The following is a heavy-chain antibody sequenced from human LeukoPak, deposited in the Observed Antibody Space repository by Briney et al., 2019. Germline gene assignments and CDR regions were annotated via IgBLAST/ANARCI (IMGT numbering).Heavy chain of an antibody. Sequence: ASVKVSCKASGYTFTSYGISWVRQAPGQGLEWMGWISAYNGNTNYAQKLQGRVTMTEDTSTDTAYMELSSLRSEDTAVYYCATDRVDYYGMDVWGQGTTVTVSS. J-gene: IGHJ6*02. CDR1: GYTFTSYG. CDR2: ISAYNGNT. CDR3: ATDRVDYYGMDV. V-gene: IGHV1-18*01.